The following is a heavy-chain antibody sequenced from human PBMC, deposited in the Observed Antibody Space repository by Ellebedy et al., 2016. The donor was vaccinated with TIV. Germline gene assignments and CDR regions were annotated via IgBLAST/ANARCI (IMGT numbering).Heavy chain of an antibody. Sequence: MPSETLSLTCDLYGGSFSGSHWSWIRQPPGQGLEWIGDFTHTGSINYNPSLKSRVAISLDTSKNQLSVKLTSVTAADTAVYYCAGDQSGITGTLDYWGPGTLVTVSS. J-gene: IGHJ4*02. CDR2: FTHTGSI. D-gene: IGHD1-20*01. CDR3: AGDQSGITGTLDY. CDR1: GGSFSGSH. V-gene: IGHV4-34*01.